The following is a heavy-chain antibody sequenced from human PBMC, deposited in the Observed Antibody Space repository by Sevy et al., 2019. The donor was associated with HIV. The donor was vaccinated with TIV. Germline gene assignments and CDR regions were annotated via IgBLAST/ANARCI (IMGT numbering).Heavy chain of an antibody. D-gene: IGHD1-26*01. J-gene: IGHJ4*02. CDR3: AGENAWGRGYS. Sequence: SETLSLTWTVSGGSITSLYWNWIRQPPGKGLEWIANIYYNGHINYNPSLKSRVTLSLGTSKNQFSLRLSSVTAADTAMYYCAGENAWGRGYSWGQGTLVTVSS. CDR2: IYYNGHI. CDR1: GGSITSLY. V-gene: IGHV4-59*08.